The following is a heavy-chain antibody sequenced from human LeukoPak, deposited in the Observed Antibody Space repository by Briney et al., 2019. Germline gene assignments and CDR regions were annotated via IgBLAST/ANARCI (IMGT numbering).Heavy chain of an antibody. D-gene: IGHD6-25*01. CDR1: GGSTDSYY. V-gene: IGHV4-59*08. CDR2: IYYSVST. CDR3: GRRGSYSSGVYEC. Sequence: KPSETLSLTCTVAGGSTDSYYWCCIRQPPGKGLGWIGYIYYSVSTNSNPSLYSRVTISIYTSKNNSAHKLATVIAADTTVYYCGRRGSYSSGVYECWGGRTLVTVSA. J-gene: IGHJ4*02.